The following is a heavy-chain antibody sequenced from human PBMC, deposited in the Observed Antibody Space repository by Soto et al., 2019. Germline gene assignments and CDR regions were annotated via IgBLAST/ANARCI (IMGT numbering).Heavy chain of an antibody. Sequence: GGSLRLSCAASGFTFSTYAMHWVRQAPGKGLEWVAVILYDGSNRYYTDSVKGRFTISRDNSKNTLSLQMNSLRGEDTAVYYCARDAYTGYCSTSTCHSDFGMDVWGQGTTVTVSS. CDR1: GFTFSTYA. CDR2: ILYDGSNR. J-gene: IGHJ6*02. D-gene: IGHD2-2*01. V-gene: IGHV3-30-3*01. CDR3: ARDAYTGYCSTSTCHSDFGMDV.